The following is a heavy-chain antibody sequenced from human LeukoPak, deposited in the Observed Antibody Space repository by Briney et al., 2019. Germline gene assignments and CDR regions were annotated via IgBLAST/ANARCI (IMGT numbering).Heavy chain of an antibody. V-gene: IGHV3-53*01. Sequence: SGGSLRLSRAASGFTVSSNYMSWVRQAPGKGLEWVSVIYSGGSTYYADSVKGRFTISRDNSKNTLYLQMNSLRAEDTAVYYCARDRNYYGSGKDAFDIWGQGTMVTVSS. CDR2: IYSGGST. CDR3: ARDRNYYGSGKDAFDI. D-gene: IGHD3-10*01. J-gene: IGHJ3*02. CDR1: GFTVSSNY.